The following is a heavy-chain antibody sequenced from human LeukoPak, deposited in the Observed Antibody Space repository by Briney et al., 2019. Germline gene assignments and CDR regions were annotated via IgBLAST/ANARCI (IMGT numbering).Heavy chain of an antibody. Sequence: SETLSLTCTVSGGSISSGSYYWSWIRQPAGKGLEWIGRIYTSGSTNYNPSLKSRVTISVDTSKKQFSLKLSSVTAADTAVYYCARVGSDYYGSGSYYTHYYMDVWGKGTTVTVSS. CDR2: IYTSGST. CDR1: GGSISSGSYY. D-gene: IGHD3-10*01. CDR3: ARVGSDYYGSGSYYTHYYMDV. J-gene: IGHJ6*03. V-gene: IGHV4-61*02.